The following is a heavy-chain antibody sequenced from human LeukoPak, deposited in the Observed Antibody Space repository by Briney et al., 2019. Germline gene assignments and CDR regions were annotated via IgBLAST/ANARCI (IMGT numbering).Heavy chain of an antibody. CDR1: GYSISSGYY. CDR2: IYHSGST. Sequence: SETLSLTCTVSGYSISSGYYWGWIRQPPGNELEWIGNIYHSGSTYYNPSLKSRVTISVDTSKNHFSLKLSSVTAADTAVYYCARDDYYDSSGYAFFQHWGQGTLVTVSS. CDR3: ARDDYYDSSGYAFFQH. D-gene: IGHD3-22*01. V-gene: IGHV4-38-2*02. J-gene: IGHJ1*01.